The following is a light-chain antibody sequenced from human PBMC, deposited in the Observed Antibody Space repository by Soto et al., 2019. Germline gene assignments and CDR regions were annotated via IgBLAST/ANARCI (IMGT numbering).Light chain of an antibody. CDR2: DAS. J-gene: IGKJ4*01. CDR1: QSYSSD. CDR3: QQRSNWPPLT. V-gene: IGKV3-11*01. Sequence: EIVLTQSPATQSLSPGERATFSCRASQSYSSDLVWYQQKPGQAPRLLIYDASNRATGIPARFSGSGSGTDFTLTISSLEPEDFAVYYCQQRSNWPPLTFGGGTKVEIK.